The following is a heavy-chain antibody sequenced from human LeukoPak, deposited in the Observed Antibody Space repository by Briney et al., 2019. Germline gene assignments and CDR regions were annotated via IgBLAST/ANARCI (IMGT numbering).Heavy chain of an antibody. D-gene: IGHD1-7*01. J-gene: IGHJ5*02. V-gene: IGHV4-59*01. Sequence: SETLSLTCTVSGGSISSYYWSWIRQPPGKGLEWIGYIYYSGSTNYNPSLKSRVTISVDTSKNQFSLELSSVTAADTAVYYCARERGYNWNYPTWFDPWGQGTLVTVSS. CDR1: GGSISSYY. CDR3: ARERGYNWNYPTWFDP. CDR2: IYYSGST.